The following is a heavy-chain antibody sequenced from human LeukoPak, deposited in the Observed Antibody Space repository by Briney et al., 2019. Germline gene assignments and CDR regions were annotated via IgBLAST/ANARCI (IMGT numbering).Heavy chain of an antibody. V-gene: IGHV3-23*01. CDR3: AKVRWGSDNALDS. D-gene: IGHD3-16*01. CDR1: GFTFSSYG. Sequence: GGSLRLSCAASGFTFSSYGMGWVRQAPGKGLEWVSAITATSSSTHDADSVKGRITISRDNSMNTLYLQMNSLRAEDTAVYYCAKVRWGSDNALDSWGQGTLVTGSS. J-gene: IGHJ4*02. CDR2: ITATSSST.